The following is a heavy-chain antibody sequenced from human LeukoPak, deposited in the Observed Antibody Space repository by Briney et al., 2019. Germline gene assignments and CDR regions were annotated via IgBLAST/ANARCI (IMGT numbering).Heavy chain of an antibody. CDR1: GFTFDVYW. Sequence: PGGSLRLSCAASGFTFDVYWMTWVRQSPEKGLEWVASIKKDGSEKYYVDSVKGRFTISRDNAENSLYLQMNSLRAEDTAVYYCVRDNSRSFECWGQGALVTVSS. J-gene: IGHJ4*02. V-gene: IGHV3-7*01. CDR2: IKKDGSEK. D-gene: IGHD4-23*01. CDR3: VRDNSRSFEC.